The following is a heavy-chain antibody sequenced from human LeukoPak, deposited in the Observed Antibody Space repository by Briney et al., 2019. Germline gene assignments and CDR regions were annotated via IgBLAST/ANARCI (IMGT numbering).Heavy chain of an antibody. CDR1: GFTFSNYE. D-gene: IGHD3-10*01. V-gene: IGHV3-48*03. CDR3: ARRGWFGELFPANF. Sequence: GGSLRLSCAASGFTFSNYEMNWVRQAPGKGLEWISYISNSGSTIYYADSVKGRFTISRDNAKNSLYLQMNSLRAEDTAVYYCARRGWFGELFPANFWGQGTLVTVSS. J-gene: IGHJ4*02. CDR2: ISNSGSTI.